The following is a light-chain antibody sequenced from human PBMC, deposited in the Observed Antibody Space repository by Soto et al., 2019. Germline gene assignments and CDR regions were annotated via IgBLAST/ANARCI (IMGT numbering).Light chain of an antibody. CDR1: QSISSW. CDR3: QQYNTQWT. J-gene: IGKJ1*01. Sequence: DIQMTQSPSTLSASVGDRVTITCRASQSISSWLAWYQQKPGKAPKLLIYKASSLESGVPSRFSGSGSGTEFTLTISSLQPDAFATYYCQQYNTQWTFGQGTKVEIK. CDR2: KAS. V-gene: IGKV1-5*03.